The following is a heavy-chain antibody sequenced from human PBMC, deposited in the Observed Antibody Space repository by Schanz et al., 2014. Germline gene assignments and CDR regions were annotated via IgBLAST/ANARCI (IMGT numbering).Heavy chain of an antibody. CDR1: GFTFSSYG. J-gene: IGHJ2*01. CDR2: IGVDGTTT. Sequence: EVQLVQSGGGLVQPGGSLRLSCAASGFTFSSYGMNWLRQAPGKGLEWVSVIGVDGTTTYYADSVKGRFTISRDNSKNTLYLQMNSLRAEDTAIYYCAKDAPYPFDLWGRGTLITVSS. CDR3: AKDAPYPFDL. V-gene: IGHV3-23*04.